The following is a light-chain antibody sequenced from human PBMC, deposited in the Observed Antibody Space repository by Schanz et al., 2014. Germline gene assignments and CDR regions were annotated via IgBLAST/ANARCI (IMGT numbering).Light chain of an antibody. CDR1: QSVSSN. V-gene: IGKV3-15*01. J-gene: IGKJ1*01. CDR3: QQFNKWPPT. CDR2: GAS. Sequence: EIVLTQSPGTLSVSPGERATLSCRASQSVSSNLAWYQQKPGQAPRLLIYGASTRATGIPARFSGSGSGTEFTLTIDSLQSEDFAVYYCQQFNKWPPTFGPGTKVEIK.